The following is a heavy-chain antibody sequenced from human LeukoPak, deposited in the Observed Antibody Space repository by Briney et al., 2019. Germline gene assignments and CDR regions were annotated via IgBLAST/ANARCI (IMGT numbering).Heavy chain of an antibody. CDR1: GGSINSGTYY. CDR3: ATLTGGDDAFDI. Sequence: SQTLSLTCTVSGGSINSGTYYWGWIRQPAGKGLEWIGRIYSSGSTNYNPSLKSRVTISVDMSKNQFSLKLTSVTAADTAVYYCATLTGGDDAFDIWGQGTMVTVSS. CDR2: IYSSGST. D-gene: IGHD4-23*01. V-gene: IGHV4-61*02. J-gene: IGHJ3*02.